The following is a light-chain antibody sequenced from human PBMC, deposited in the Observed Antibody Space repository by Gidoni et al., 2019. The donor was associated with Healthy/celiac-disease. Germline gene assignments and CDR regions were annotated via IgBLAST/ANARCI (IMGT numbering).Light chain of an antibody. CDR2: SNN. J-gene: IGLJ2*01. CDR1: SSNIGSNT. V-gene: IGLV1-44*01. CDR3: AAWDDSLNGPV. Sequence: QSVRTEPPAASGTPGQRVTISCSGSSSNIGSNTVTWYQQRPGPAPKLLLYSNNQRPSGVPDRFSASKSGTSASLTISGLQSEDEADYYCAAWDDSLNGPVFGGGTKLTVL.